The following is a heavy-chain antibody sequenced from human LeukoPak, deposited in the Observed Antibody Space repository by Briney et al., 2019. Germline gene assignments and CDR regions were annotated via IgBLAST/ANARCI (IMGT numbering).Heavy chain of an antibody. D-gene: IGHD3-22*01. CDR3: ARSSGYYYFDY. V-gene: IGHV4-34*01. CDR1: GGSISSYY. Sequence: PSETLSLTCTVSGGSISSYYWSWIRQPPGKGLEWIGEINHSGSTNYNPSLKSRVTISVDTSKNQFSLKLSSVTAADTAVYYCARSSGYYYFDYWGQGTLVTVSS. J-gene: IGHJ4*02. CDR2: INHSGST.